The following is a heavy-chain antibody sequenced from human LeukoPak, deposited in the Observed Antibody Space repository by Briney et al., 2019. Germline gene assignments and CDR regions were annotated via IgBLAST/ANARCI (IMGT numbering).Heavy chain of an antibody. J-gene: IGHJ6*02. CDR1: GFTFSSYS. D-gene: IGHD1-1*01. Sequence: PGGSLRLSFAASGFTFSSYSMNWVRQAPGKGLEWVSSISSSSSYIYYADSVKGRFTISRDNAKNSLYLQMNSLRAEDTAVYYCARSPSVPWNDGSMDVWGQGTTVTVSS. CDR3: ARSPSVPWNDGSMDV. V-gene: IGHV3-21*01. CDR2: ISSSSSYI.